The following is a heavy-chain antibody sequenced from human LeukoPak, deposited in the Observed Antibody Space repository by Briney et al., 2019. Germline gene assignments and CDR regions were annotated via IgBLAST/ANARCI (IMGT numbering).Heavy chain of an antibody. CDR3: AKGLLEWPRARFDP. Sequence: PGGSLRLSCAASGFTFSSYAMSWVRQAPGKGLEWVSAISGSAGSTYYADSVKGRFSISRDNSKNTLYLQMNSLRAEDTAVYYCAKGLLEWPRARFDPWGQGTLVTVSS. CDR2: ISGSAGST. CDR1: GFTFSSYA. D-gene: IGHD3-3*01. V-gene: IGHV3-23*01. J-gene: IGHJ5*02.